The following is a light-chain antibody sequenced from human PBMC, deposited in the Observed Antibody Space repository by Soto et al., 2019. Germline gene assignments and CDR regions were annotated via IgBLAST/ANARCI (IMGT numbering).Light chain of an antibody. CDR2: DVT. J-gene: IGLJ1*01. Sequence: QSALTQPRSVSGSPGQSVTISCTGTSXDVGSYDFVSWYQQHPGKAPKLMIYDVTKRPSGVPDRFSGSKSGNTASLTVSGLQAEDEADYYCCSYAGSYNYVFASGTKVTVL. CDR3: CSYAGSYNYV. V-gene: IGLV2-11*01. CDR1: SXDVGSYDF.